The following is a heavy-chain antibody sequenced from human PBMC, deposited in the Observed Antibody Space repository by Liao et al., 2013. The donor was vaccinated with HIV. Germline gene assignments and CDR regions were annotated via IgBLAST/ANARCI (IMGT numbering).Heavy chain of an antibody. Sequence: QVQLQQWGAGLLKPSETLSLTCAVYGGSFSGYYWSWIRQPPGKGLEWIGEINHSGSTNYNPSLKSRVTISVDTSKNQFSLKLSSVTAADTAVYYCARGLLAAYSSSWYGPDDYWGQGTLVTVSS. J-gene: IGHJ4*02. D-gene: IGHD6-13*01. CDR2: INHSGST. V-gene: IGHV4-34*01. CDR1: GGSFSGYY. CDR3: ARGLLAAYSSSWYGPDDY.